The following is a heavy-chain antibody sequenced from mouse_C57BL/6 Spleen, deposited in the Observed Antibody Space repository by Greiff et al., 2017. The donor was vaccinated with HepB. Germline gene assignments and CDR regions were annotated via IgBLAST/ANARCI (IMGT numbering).Heavy chain of an antibody. Sequence: EVQLQESGGGLVKPGGSLKLSCAASGFTFSDYGMHWVRQAPEKGLEWVAYISSGSSTIYYADTVKGRFTISRDNAKNTLFLQMTSLRSEDTAMYYCARNYYGSRGSYWYFDVWGTGTTVTVSS. CDR1: GFTFSDYG. V-gene: IGHV5-17*01. D-gene: IGHD1-1*01. CDR3: ARNYYGSRGSYWYFDV. CDR2: ISSGSSTI. J-gene: IGHJ1*03.